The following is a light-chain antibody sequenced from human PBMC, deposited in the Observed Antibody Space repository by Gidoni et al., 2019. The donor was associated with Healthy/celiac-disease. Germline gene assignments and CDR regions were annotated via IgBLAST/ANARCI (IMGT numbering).Light chain of an antibody. CDR2: AAS. CDR3: QQSYSTPFT. CDR1: QSISSY. V-gene: IGKV1-39*01. Sequence: DIQMTQSPSSLSASVGDRVTITCRASQSISSYLNWYQQKPGKAPKLLIYAASSLQSGVPSRLSCSGSVTDFTLTISRLQPEDFATYYCQQSYSTPFTFCGGTKVVIK. J-gene: IGKJ4*01.